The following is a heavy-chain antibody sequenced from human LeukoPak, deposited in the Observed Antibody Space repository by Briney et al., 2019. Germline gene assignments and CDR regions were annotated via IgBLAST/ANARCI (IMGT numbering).Heavy chain of an antibody. V-gene: IGHV1-69*05. CDR1: GGTLSSYA. Sequence: SVKVSCKASGGTLSSYAISWVRQAPGEGLEWIGRIIPIFGTANYAQKFQGRVTITTDESTSTAYMELSSLRSEDTAVYYCARLGYSYDDPFDYSGQGTLVTVSS. CDR2: IIPIFGTA. CDR3: ARLGYSYDDPFDY. J-gene: IGHJ4*02. D-gene: IGHD5-18*01.